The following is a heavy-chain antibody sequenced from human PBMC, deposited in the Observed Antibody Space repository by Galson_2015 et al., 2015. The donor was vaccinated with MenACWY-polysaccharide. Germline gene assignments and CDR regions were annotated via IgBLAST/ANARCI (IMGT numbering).Heavy chain of an antibody. Sequence: SLRLSCAASGFTFSSYAMSWVRQAPGKGLEWVSAISGSGGSTYYADSVKGRFTISRDNSKNTLYLQMNSLRAEDTAVYYCAKDPGITGTTSGPPNWFDPWGQGTLVTVSS. V-gene: IGHV3-23*01. D-gene: IGHD1-7*01. J-gene: IGHJ5*02. CDR1: GFTFSSYA. CDR3: AKDPGITGTTSGPPNWFDP. CDR2: ISGSGGST.